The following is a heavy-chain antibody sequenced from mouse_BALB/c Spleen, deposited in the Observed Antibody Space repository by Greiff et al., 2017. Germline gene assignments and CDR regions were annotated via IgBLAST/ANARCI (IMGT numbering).Heavy chain of an antibody. Sequence: EVKLQQSGAELVKPGASVKLSCTASGFNIKDTYMHWVKQRPEQGLEWIGRIDPANGNTKYDPKFQGKATITADTSSNTAYLQLSSLTSEDTAVYYCATYYYGYFDYWGQGTTLTVSS. V-gene: IGHV14-3*02. CDR1: GFNIKDTY. D-gene: IGHD1-1*01. J-gene: IGHJ2*01. CDR2: IDPANGNT. CDR3: ATYYYGYFDY.